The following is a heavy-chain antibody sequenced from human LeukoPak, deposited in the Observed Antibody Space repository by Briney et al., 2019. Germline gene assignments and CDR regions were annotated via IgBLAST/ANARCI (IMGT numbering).Heavy chain of an antibody. CDR2: IRYDGSNK. J-gene: IGHJ4*02. CDR3: AKPYSGSYAFFFDY. V-gene: IGHV3-30*02. Sequence: PGGSLRLSCAASGFTFSSYSMNWVRQAPGKGLEWVAFIRYDGSNKYYADSVKGRFTISRDNSKNTLYLQMNSLRAEDTAVYYCAKPYSGSYAFFFDYWGQGTLVTVSS. D-gene: IGHD1-26*01. CDR1: GFTFSSYS.